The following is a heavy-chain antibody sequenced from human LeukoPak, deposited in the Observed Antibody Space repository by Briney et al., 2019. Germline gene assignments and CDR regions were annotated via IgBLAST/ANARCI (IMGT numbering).Heavy chain of an antibody. D-gene: IGHD6-19*01. CDR1: GFTFSSYS. Sequence: GGSLRLSCAASGFTFSSYSMNWVRQAPGKGLEWVSSISNNNSYIYYADSVKGRFTISRDNAKNSLYLQMNSLRAEDTAVYYCASLASSGRLRYYCGMDVWGQGTTVTVSS. J-gene: IGHJ6*02. V-gene: IGHV3-21*01. CDR2: ISNNNSYI. CDR3: ASLASSGRLRYYCGMDV.